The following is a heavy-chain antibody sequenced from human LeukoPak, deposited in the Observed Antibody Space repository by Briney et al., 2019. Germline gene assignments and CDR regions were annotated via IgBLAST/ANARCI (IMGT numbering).Heavy chain of an antibody. CDR1: GFTFDDYG. V-gene: IGHV3-20*04. J-gene: IGHJ4*02. CDR2: INWNGGST. Sequence: GGSLRLSCAASGFTFDDYGMSWVRQAPGKGLEGVSGINWNGGSTGYADSVKGRFTISRDNAKNSLYLQMNSLRAEDTALYYCARGESPGIAVAATVGYWGQGTLVTVSS. D-gene: IGHD6-19*01. CDR3: ARGESPGIAVAATVGY.